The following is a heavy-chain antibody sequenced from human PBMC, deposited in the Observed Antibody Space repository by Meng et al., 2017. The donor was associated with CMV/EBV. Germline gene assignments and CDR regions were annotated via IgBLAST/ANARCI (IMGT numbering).Heavy chain of an antibody. CDR3: ASQYYDFWSGYLPPGLYGMDV. D-gene: IGHD3-3*01. V-gene: IGHV4-39*01. CDR2: IYYSGST. CDR1: GGSISSSSYY. J-gene: IGHJ6*02. Sequence: GSLRLSCTVSGGSISSSSYYWVWIRQPPGKGLEWIGSIYYSGSTYYNPSLKSRVTISVDTSKNQFSLKLSSVTAADTAVYYCASQYYDFWSGYLPPGLYGMDVWGQGTTVTVSS.